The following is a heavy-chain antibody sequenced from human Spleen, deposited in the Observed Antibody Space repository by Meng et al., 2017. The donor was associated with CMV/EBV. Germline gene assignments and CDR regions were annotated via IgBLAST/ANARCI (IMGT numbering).Heavy chain of an antibody. CDR1: GYTCTGYY. Sequence: SCKASGYTCTGYYMHWVRQAPGQGLEWMGWIIPSSGDTHYAQKFQGRVTMTRDTSISTAYMKLSRLTSDDTAVYYCARSSGYEVDYWGQGTLVTVSS. CDR2: IIPSSGDT. J-gene: IGHJ4*02. CDR3: ARSSGYEVDY. V-gene: IGHV1-2*02. D-gene: IGHD5-12*01.